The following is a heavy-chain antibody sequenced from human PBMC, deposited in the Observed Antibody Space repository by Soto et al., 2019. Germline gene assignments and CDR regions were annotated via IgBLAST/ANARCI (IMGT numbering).Heavy chain of an antibody. CDR1: AFNFSAYS. Sequence: PGGSLILSYASSAFNFSAYSMNLIRPAPGKGLEWISYISSGGDYIYYADSVKGRLTISRDDAKNSLYLQMDSLRVEDTAVYYCVREEMTRTGGYCAIDVWGQGTVVTVSS. J-gene: IGHJ3*01. D-gene: IGHD3-10*01. V-gene: IGHV3-21*05. CDR2: ISSGGDYI. CDR3: VREEMTRTGGYCAIDV.